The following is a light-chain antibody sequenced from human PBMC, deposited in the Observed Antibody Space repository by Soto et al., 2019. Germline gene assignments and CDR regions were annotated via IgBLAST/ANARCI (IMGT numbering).Light chain of an antibody. CDR2: GAS. CDR3: QQYGSSPVT. Sequence: IVCPQSPGTLSLSPGERSTLSGISSQSVSSSYLAWYQQKPGQAPRLLIYGASSRATGIPDRFSGSGSGTDFTLTISRLEPEDFAVYYCQQYGSSPVTFGHGTRLEF. CDR1: QSVSSSY. J-gene: IGKJ5*01. V-gene: IGKV3-20*01.